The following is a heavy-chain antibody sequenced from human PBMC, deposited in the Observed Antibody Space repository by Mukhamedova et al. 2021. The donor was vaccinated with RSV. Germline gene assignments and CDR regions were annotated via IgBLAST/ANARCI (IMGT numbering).Heavy chain of an antibody. V-gene: IGHV3-30*02. D-gene: IGHD3-22*01. J-gene: IGHJ4*02. Sequence: TISRDNSKNTLYLQMNSLRAEDTAVHYCAKEKLHYHDSSGFYFDNWGQGTLVTVSS. CDR3: AKEKLHYHDSSGFYFDN.